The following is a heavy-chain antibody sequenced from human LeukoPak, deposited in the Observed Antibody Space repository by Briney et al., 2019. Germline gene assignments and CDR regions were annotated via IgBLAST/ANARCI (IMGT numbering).Heavy chain of an antibody. V-gene: IGHV4-34*01. CDR1: GGSFSGYY. D-gene: IGHD5-18*01. CDR2: INHSGST. Sequence: SETLSLTCAVYGGSFSGYYWSWIRQPPGKGLEWIGEINHSGSTNYNPSLKSRVTISVDTSKNQFSLKLSSVTAADTAVYYCASPLDTSMVTNAFDIWGQGTMVTVSS. J-gene: IGHJ3*02. CDR3: ASPLDTSMVTNAFDI.